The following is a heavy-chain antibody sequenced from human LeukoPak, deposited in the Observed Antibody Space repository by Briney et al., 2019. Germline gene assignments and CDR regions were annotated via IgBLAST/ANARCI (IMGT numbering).Heavy chain of an antibody. Sequence: SETLPLTCTVSGGSISSYYWSWIRQPAGKGLEWIGRIYTSGSTNYNPSLKSRVTMSVDTSKNQFSLKLSSVTAADTAVYYCARSGIVVVPAAHNYFYYFMDVWGKGTTVTVS. CDR3: ARSGIVVVPAAHNYFYYFMDV. CDR1: GGSISSYY. D-gene: IGHD2-2*01. CDR2: IYTSGST. V-gene: IGHV4-4*07. J-gene: IGHJ6*03.